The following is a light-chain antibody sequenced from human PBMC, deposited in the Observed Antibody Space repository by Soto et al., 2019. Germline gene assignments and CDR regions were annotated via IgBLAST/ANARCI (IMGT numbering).Light chain of an antibody. V-gene: IGKV3-20*01. J-gene: IGKJ2*01. CDR1: RSVSNNY. Sequence: EIVMTQSPATLSVSPGERATLSCRASRSVSNNYLAWYQQKPGQPPRLLMYGASNRATGIPDRFSGSGSGTDFTLTIRGLEPEDFAVYFCQQYGSSPYTFGQGTKVDIK. CDR3: QQYGSSPYT. CDR2: GAS.